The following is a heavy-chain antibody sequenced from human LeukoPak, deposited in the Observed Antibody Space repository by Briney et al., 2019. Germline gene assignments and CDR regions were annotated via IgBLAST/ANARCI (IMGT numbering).Heavy chain of an antibody. CDR3: ARGGPGPSNPNIDY. V-gene: IGHV4-39*01. CDR2: IYHSGST. CDR1: GGSISSSSYY. Sequence: SETLSLTCTVSGGSISSSSYYWGWIRQPPGKGLEWIGSIYHSGSTYYNPSLKSRVTISVDTSKNQFSLKLSSVTAADTAVYYCARGGPGPSNPNIDYWGQGTLVTVSS. D-gene: IGHD1/OR15-1a*01. J-gene: IGHJ4*02.